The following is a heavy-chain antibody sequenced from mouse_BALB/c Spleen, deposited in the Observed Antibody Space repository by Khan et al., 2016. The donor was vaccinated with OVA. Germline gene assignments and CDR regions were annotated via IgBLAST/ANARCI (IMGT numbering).Heavy chain of an antibody. CDR2: INPSNGYT. CDR3: VRDWAYHRNDGWFAY. CDR1: GYTFTSYT. V-gene: IGHV1-4*01. Sequence: QIQLVQSGAELARPGASVKMSCKASGYTFTSYTIHWIKLRPGQGLEWIGYINPSNGYTNYNQKFKDKATLTADKSSTTAYLPLSSLTSDDSAVYYCVRDWAYHRNDGWFAYWGQGTLVTVSA. J-gene: IGHJ3*01. D-gene: IGHD2-14*01.